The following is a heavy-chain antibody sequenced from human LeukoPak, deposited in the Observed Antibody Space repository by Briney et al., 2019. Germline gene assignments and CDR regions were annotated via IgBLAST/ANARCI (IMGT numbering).Heavy chain of an antibody. D-gene: IGHD3-10*01. J-gene: IGHJ4*02. CDR2: VNPDDSDT. Sequence: GEALKISCKGSGYSFTSHWIGWVRQMPGKGLEWMGIVNPDDSDTIYSPSFQGQVTISADESITTAYLQWSSLKASDTAMYYCARLRWPRGGRSSFDYWGQGALVTVSS. CDR1: GYSFTSHW. V-gene: IGHV5-51*01. CDR3: ARLRWPRGGRSSFDY.